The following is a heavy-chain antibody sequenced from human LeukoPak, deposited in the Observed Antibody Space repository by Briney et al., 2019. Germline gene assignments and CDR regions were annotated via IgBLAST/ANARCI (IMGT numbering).Heavy chain of an antibody. CDR3: AKPYSSGWTIGY. V-gene: IGHV3-30*18. CDR2: ISYDGSNK. CDR1: GFTFSSYG. J-gene: IGHJ4*02. D-gene: IGHD6-19*01. Sequence: GGSLRLSCAASGFTFSSYGMHWVRQAPGKGLEWVAVISYDGSNKYYADSVKGRFTISRDNSKNTLYLQMNSLRAEDTAVYYCAKPYSSGWTIGYWGQGTLVTVSS.